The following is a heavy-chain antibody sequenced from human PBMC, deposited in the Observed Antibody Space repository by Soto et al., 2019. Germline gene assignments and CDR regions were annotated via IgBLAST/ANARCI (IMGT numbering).Heavy chain of an antibody. V-gene: IGHV3-21*01. CDR2: ISSSSSYI. CDR3: ARDGDDILTGYSYYFDY. Sequence: GGSLRLSCAASGFTFSSYSMNWVRQAPGKGLEWVSSISSSSSYIYYADSVKGRFTISRDNAKNSLYLQMNSLRAEDTAVYYCARDGDDILTGYSYYFDYWGQGTLVTVSS. D-gene: IGHD3-9*01. J-gene: IGHJ4*02. CDR1: GFTFSSYS.